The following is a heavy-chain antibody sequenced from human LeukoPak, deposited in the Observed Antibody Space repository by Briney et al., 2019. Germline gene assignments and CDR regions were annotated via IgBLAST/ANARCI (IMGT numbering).Heavy chain of an antibody. CDR1: GGSIGFYY. J-gene: IGHJ4*02. D-gene: IGHD3-9*01. CDR3: ARSPNFDWLSSPPRYFDY. V-gene: IGHV4-59*01. Sequence: SETLSLTCTVSGGSIGFYYWTWIRQPPGKGLEWIGYIYYSGSTNYNPSLKSRVTISVDTSKNQFSLKLSSVTAADTAVYYCARSPNFDWLSSPPRYFDYWGQGTLVTVSS. CDR2: IYYSGST.